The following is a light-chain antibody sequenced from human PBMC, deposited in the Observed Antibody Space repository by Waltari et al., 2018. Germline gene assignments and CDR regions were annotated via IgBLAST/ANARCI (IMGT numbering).Light chain of an antibody. CDR1: QSVSGN. J-gene: IGKJ5*01. Sequence: DIVMTQSPATLSVSPGERATLSCRASQSVSGNLAWFHQKPGQAPRLLIYGASTRAAGIPARFSVSESGTEFSLIISDMQSEDSAVYYCQQFSNWPVTFGQGTRLEIK. CDR2: GAS. V-gene: IGKV3-15*01. CDR3: QQFSNWPVT.